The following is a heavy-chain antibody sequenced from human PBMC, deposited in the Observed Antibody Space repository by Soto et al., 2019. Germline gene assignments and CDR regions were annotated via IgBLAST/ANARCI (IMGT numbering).Heavy chain of an antibody. D-gene: IGHD3-22*01. J-gene: IGHJ4*02. CDR1: GLTLSSYA. V-gene: IGHV3-23*01. Sequence: PGGSLRLSCAASGLTLSSYAVSWVRQAPGKGLQWVSVISGSGGTTFYADSVKGRFTISRDNSKNTLYLQMNSLRAEDTALYYCAKGRSDDSSGYYYTLDYWGQGALVTVSS. CDR2: ISGSGGTT. CDR3: AKGRSDDSSGYYYTLDY.